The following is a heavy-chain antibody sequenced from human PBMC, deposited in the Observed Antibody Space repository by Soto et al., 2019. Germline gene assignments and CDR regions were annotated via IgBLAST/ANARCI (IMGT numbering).Heavy chain of an antibody. D-gene: IGHD3-10*01. CDR3: TRDQPITP. CDR1: GFTFGDYA. V-gene: IGHV3-49*04. CDR2: IRSKAYGGTA. J-gene: IGHJ6*02. Sequence: PGGSLRLSCTASGFTFGDYAMSWVRQAPGKGLEWVGFIRSKAYGGTAEYAASVKGRFTISRDDSKSIAYLQMNSLKTEDTAVYFCTRDQPITPWGQGTTVTVSS.